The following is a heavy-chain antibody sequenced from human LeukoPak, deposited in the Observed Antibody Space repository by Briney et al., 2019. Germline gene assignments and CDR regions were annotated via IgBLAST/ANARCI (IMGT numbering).Heavy chain of an antibody. Sequence: GGSLRVSCAASGFTFSSYWMYWVRQAPGKGLVWVSRINSDGSSTSYADSVKGRFTISRDNAKNTLYLQMNSLRAEDTAVYYCARDLELRYYYGMDVWGQGTAVTVSS. CDR2: INSDGSST. CDR1: GFTFSSYW. D-gene: IGHD1-7*01. V-gene: IGHV3-74*01. CDR3: ARDLELRYYYGMDV. J-gene: IGHJ6*02.